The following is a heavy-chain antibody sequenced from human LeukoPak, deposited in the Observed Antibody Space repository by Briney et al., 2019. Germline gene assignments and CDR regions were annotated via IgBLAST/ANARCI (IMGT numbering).Heavy chain of an antibody. CDR1: GFTFSSYG. J-gene: IGHJ4*02. V-gene: IGHV3-30*18. CDR3: AKDRGSAFDY. Sequence: GGSLRLSCAASGFTFSSYGMHWVRQAPGKGLEWVAVISYDGTTKYYGDSVKGRFTISRDNSKNTLYLQMNSLRAEDTAVYYCAKDRGSAFDYWGQGTLVTVSS. D-gene: IGHD3-10*01. CDR2: ISYDGTTK.